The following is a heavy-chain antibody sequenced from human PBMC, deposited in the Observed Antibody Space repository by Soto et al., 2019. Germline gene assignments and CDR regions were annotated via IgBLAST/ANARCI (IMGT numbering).Heavy chain of an antibody. J-gene: IGHJ5*02. Sequence: ASVKVSCKASGYAFTSYYMHWGREAPGQGLERMGIINPSGGSTSYAQKFQGRVTMTRDTSTSTVYMELSSLRSEDTAVYYCARGGYSYGYWFGPWGQGTLVTVSS. CDR1: GYAFTSYY. CDR3: ARGGYSYGYWFGP. CDR2: INPSGGST. D-gene: IGHD5-18*01. V-gene: IGHV1-46*01.